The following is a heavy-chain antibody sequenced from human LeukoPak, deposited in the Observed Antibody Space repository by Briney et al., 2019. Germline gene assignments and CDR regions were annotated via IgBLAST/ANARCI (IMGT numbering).Heavy chain of an antibody. V-gene: IGHV3-7*01. Sequence: GGSLRLSCAASGFTFRSCWLIWVRQAPGRGLEGVANIKEDGSERYYVHSVKGRFTISRDNAKNSLYLQMNSLRAEDTAVYYCARDQGWLQFDYWGQGALVTVSS. J-gene: IGHJ4*02. CDR3: ARDQGWLQFDY. CDR2: IKEDGSER. D-gene: IGHD5-24*01. CDR1: GFTFRSCW.